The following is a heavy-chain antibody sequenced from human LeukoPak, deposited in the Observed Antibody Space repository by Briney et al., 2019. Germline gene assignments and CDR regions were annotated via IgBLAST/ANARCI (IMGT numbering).Heavy chain of an antibody. D-gene: IGHD3-9*01. CDR3: ARGGPGTYFXSGSLDL. CDR2: INARDGDK. Sequence: GASVKVSCKASGYTLSSYYFHWVRQAPGQGLEWMGIINARDGDKNYAQKFQGRVIMTRDTSTDTIHMELRSLRSEDTAVYYCARGGPGTYFXSGSLDL. CDR1: GYTLSSYY. V-gene: IGHV1-46*01. J-gene: IGHJ2*01.